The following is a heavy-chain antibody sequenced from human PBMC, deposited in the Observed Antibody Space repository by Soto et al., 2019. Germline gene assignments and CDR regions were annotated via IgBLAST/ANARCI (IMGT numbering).Heavy chain of an antibody. CDR3: AKDTRYRIAVAGKYYYYYYMDV. CDR2: ISYDGSNK. CDR1: GFTFSSYG. Sequence: QPGGSLRLSCAASGFTFSSYGMHWVRQAPGKGLEWVAVISYDGSNKYYADSVKGRFTISRDNSKNALYLQMNSLRAEDTAVYYCAKDTRYRIAVAGKYYYYYYMDVWGKGTTVTVSS. V-gene: IGHV3-30*18. D-gene: IGHD6-19*01. J-gene: IGHJ6*03.